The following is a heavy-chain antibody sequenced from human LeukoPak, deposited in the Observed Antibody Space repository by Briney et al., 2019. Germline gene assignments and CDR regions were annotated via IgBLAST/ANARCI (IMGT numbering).Heavy chain of an antibody. Sequence: GGSLRLSCAASGFTFSSYSMNWVRQAPGKGLEWVSSIGSSSSYIYYADSVKGRFSISRDNARNSLYLQMNSLRAEDTAVYYCARGATVRTPPLDYWGQGTLVTVSS. CDR2: IGSSSSYI. CDR3: ARGATVRTPPLDY. D-gene: IGHD4-23*01. J-gene: IGHJ4*02. CDR1: GFTFSSYS. V-gene: IGHV3-21*01.